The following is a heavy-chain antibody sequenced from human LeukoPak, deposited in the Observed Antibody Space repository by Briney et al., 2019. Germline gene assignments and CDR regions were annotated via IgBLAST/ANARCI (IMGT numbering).Heavy chain of an antibody. D-gene: IGHD4-17*01. CDR1: GGSFSNYY. J-gene: IGHJ4*02. CDR2: IYHSGST. Sequence: SETLSLTCAVYGGSFSNYYWSWIRQPPGKGLEWIGEIYHSGSTNYNPSLKSRVTISLDKSKNQFSLKLYSVTAADTAVYYCARASHDYGDYSHFDYWGQGTLVTVSS. V-gene: IGHV4-34*01. CDR3: ARASHDYGDYSHFDY.